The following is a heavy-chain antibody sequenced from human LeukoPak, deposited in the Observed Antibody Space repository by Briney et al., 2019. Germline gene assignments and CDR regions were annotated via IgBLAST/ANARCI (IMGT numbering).Heavy chain of an antibody. CDR2: IYHSGST. D-gene: IGHD6-13*01. J-gene: IGHJ4*02. CDR3: ARGYTGTHFDF. V-gene: IGHV4-30-2*01. CDR1: GGSISSGGYY. Sequence: SGTLSLTCTVSGGSISSGGYYWSWIRQPPGKGLEWIGYIYHSGSTYYNPSLKSRVTISVDRSKNQFSLKLSSVTAADTAVYYCARGYTGTHFDFWGQGTLVTVSS.